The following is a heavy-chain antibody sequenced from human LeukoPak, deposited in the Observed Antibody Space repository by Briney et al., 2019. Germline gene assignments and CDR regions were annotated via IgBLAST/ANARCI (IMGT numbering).Heavy chain of an antibody. D-gene: IGHD6-13*01. J-gene: IGHJ4*02. CDR1: GIPFSDYY. CDR2: ISASSSYT. V-gene: IGHV3-11*03. Sequence: GGSLRLSCVVSGIPFSDYYMNWIRQTPGKGLEWISYISASSSYTDYADSVKGRFTVSRDNAQNALFLQMNRLRVEDTAVYYCAAGTAADYWGQGTLVTVSS. CDR3: AAGTAADY.